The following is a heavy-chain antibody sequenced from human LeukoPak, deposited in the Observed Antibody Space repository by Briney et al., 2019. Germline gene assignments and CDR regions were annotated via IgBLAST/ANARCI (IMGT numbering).Heavy chain of an antibody. V-gene: IGHV5-51*01. J-gene: IGHJ3*02. CDR1: GYSFTSYW. Sequence: GESLKISCKGSGYSFTSYWIGWVRQMPGNGLEWMGIIYPGDSDTRYSPSFQGQVTISADKSISTAYLQWSSLKASDTAMYYCAATYCSSTSCRDAFDIWGQGTMVTVSS. CDR3: AATYCSSTSCRDAFDI. D-gene: IGHD2-2*01. CDR2: IYPGDSDT.